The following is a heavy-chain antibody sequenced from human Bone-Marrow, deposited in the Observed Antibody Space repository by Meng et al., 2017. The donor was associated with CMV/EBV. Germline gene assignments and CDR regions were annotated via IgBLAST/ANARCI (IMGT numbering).Heavy chain of an antibody. CDR3: ARVVPDYDSSGYGDY. CDR2: ISSSGSTI. CDR1: GFTFSSYE. V-gene: IGHV3-48*03. D-gene: IGHD3-22*01. Sequence: GGSLRLSCAASGFTFSSYEMNWVRQAPGKGLEWVSYISSSGSTIYYADSVKGRFTISRDNAKNSLYLQMNSLRAEDTAVSYCARVVPDYDSSGYGDYWGQGTLVPVSS. J-gene: IGHJ4*02.